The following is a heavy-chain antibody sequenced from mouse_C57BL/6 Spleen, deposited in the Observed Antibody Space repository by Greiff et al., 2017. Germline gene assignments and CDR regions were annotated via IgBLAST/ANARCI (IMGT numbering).Heavy chain of an antibody. J-gene: IGHJ2*01. CDR3: AKRGLRPLDY. CDR1: GYTFTCYW. CDR2: IYPGSGST. V-gene: IGHV1-55*01. D-gene: IGHD3-2*02. Sequence: VQLQQPGAELVKPGASVKMSCKASGYTFTCYWITWVKQRPGQGLEWIGDIYPGSGSTNYNEKFKSKARLTVDTSSSTAYMLLSSLTSEDSAVYYCAKRGLRPLDYWSQGTTLTVSS.